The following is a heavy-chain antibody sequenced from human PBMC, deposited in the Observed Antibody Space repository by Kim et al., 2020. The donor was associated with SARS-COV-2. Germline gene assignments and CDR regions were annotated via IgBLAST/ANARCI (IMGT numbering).Heavy chain of an antibody. Sequence: GGSLRLSCAASGFTVSNAWMSWVRQAPGKGLEWVGRIKSKSDGGTKDYSAHVKGRFTIARDDSKNTLYLQMKSLKTEDTAVYYSTTRVGYWVQGTLVNVS. CDR2: IKSKSDGGTK. D-gene: IGHD2-15*01. J-gene: IGHJ4*02. V-gene: IGHV3-15*01. CDR1: GFTVSNAW. CDR3: TTRVGY.